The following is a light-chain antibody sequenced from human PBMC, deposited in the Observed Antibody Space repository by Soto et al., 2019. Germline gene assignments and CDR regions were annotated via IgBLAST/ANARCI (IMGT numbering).Light chain of an antibody. Sequence: EIVMTQSPATLSVSPGERATLSCRASQSVSSNLAWYQQKPGQAPRLLIYGASTRATGIPARFSGNGSGTEFTLTISSLQSEDFAVYYCQQYNNWPVLTFGGGTKVEIK. CDR3: QQYNNWPVLT. J-gene: IGKJ4*01. CDR2: GAS. CDR1: QSVSSN. V-gene: IGKV3-15*01.